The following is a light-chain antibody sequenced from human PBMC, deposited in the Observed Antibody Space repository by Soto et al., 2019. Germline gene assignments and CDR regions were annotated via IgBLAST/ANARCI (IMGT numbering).Light chain of an antibody. J-gene: IGKJ2*01. Sequence: EIVLTQSPGTLSLSPGERATLSCRVSQSVSSTYLAWYQQKPGQAPRLLIYGASSRATGIPDRFSGSGSGTDFTLTVSRLEPEDFVVYYCQQYGSSPYTFGQGTNLEIK. CDR2: GAS. V-gene: IGKV3-20*01. CDR3: QQYGSSPYT. CDR1: QSVSSTY.